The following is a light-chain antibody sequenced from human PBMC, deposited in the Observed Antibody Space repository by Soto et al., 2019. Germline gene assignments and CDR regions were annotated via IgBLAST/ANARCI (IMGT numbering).Light chain of an antibody. CDR1: QSISSW. Sequence: DIQMTQSPSTLSASVGDRVTITCRASQSISSWLAWYQQKPGKAPKLLIYKASSLESGVPSRFSGSGSGTDFTLTISFLQSEDFATYYCQQYYSYPRTFGQGTKVDIK. V-gene: IGKV1-5*03. CDR2: KAS. J-gene: IGKJ1*01. CDR3: QQYYSYPRT.